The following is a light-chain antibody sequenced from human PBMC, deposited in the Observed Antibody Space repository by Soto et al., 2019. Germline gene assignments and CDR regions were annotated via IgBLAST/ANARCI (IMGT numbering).Light chain of an antibody. Sequence: QSALTQPPSASGSPGQSVTISCAGTSSDVGGYNYVSWYQQHPGKAPKLMIYEVTKRPSGVPERFSGSKSGNTASLTVSGLQAEDEGDYYCNSYSGTNNWVFGGGTKVTVL. V-gene: IGLV2-8*01. J-gene: IGLJ2*01. CDR3: NSYSGTNNWV. CDR2: EVT. CDR1: SSDVGGYNY.